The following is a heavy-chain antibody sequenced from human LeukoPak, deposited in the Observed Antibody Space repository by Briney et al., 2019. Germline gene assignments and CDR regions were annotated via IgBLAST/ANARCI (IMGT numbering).Heavy chain of an antibody. J-gene: IGHJ4*02. Sequence: PGGSLRLSCAASGFTFSTEWMGWVRQAPGKGLEWVATMKEEGGNIYYVDSVRGRFTISRDNAKNSLFLQMNSLRADDTAVYYWTRDGCSGWCHDYWGQGTLVTVSS. V-gene: IGHV3-7*01. D-gene: IGHD6-19*01. CDR3: TRDGCSGWCHDY. CDR1: GFTFSTEW. CDR2: MKEEGGNI.